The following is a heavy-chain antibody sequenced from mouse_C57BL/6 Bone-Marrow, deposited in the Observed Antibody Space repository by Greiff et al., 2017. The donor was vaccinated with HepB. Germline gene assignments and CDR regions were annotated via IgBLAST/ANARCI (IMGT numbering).Heavy chain of an antibody. J-gene: IGHJ2*01. CDR2: IDPEDGDT. V-gene: IGHV14-2*01. CDR1: GFTFKDYY. CDR3: ARSDCYDSSYYFDY. D-gene: IGHD1-1*01. Sequence: VQLQESGAELVKPGASVKLSCTASGFTFKDYYMHWVKQRTEQGLEWIGRIDPEDGDTKYAPKFQGKATITADTSSNTAYLQLSSLTSEDAAVYYCARSDCYDSSYYFDYWGQGTTLTVSS.